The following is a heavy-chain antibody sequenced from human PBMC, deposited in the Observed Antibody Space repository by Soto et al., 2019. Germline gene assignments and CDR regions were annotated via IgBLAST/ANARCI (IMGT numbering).Heavy chain of an antibody. CDR1: GGSISSGGYS. CDR2: IYHSGST. CDR3: ARVGDYYDSSGYPGLDY. J-gene: IGHJ4*02. V-gene: IGHV4-30-2*01. Sequence: SETLSLTCAVSGGSISSGGYSWSWIRQPPGKGLEWIGYIYHSGSTYYNPSLKSRVTISVDTSKNQFSLKLSSVTAADTAVYYCARVGDYYDSSGYPGLDYWGQGALVTVSS. D-gene: IGHD3-22*01.